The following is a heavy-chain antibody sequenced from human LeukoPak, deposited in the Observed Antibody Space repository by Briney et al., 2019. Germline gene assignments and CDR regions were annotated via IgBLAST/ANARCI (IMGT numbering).Heavy chain of an antibody. D-gene: IGHD3-9*01. V-gene: IGHV3-23*01. CDR2: ISGSGGST. J-gene: IGHJ4*02. CDR1: GFTFSSYG. Sequence: PGGSLRLSCAASGFTFSSYGMSWVRQAPGKGLKWVSAISGSGGSTYYADSVKGRFTISRDNSKNTLYLQMNSLSAEDTAVYYCAKAGGRRYFDWLLSDYWGQGTLVTVSS. CDR3: AKAGGRRYFDWLLSDY.